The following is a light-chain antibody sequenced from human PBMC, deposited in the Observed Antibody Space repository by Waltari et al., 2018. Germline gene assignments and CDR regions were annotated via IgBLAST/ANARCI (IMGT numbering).Light chain of an antibody. CDR1: QSVGRS. V-gene: IGKV3-20*01. J-gene: IGKJ1*01. Sequence: IVLTPSPGTLSLSPGERATLSCRASQSVGRSLAWNQRKPGKTPRLLIYDTSHRATGIPERCSGSGSGTDFSRTISSLELEDFAVYYCQMYVRLAVTFGQGTKVESK. CDR2: DTS. CDR3: QMYVRLAVT.